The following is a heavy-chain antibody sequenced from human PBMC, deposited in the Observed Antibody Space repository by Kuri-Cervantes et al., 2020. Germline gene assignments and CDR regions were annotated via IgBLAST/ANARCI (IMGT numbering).Heavy chain of an antibody. D-gene: IGHD6-13*01. Sequence: GGSLRLSCAASGFTFSSSAMHWVRQAPGKGLEWVAVISYDGSNKYYADSVKGRFTISRDNSKNTLYLQMNSLRAEDTAVYYCAREGGDMSSSWPYYYYYYGMDVRGQGTTVTVSS. CDR1: GFTFSSSA. J-gene: IGHJ6*02. CDR2: ISYDGSNK. CDR3: AREGGDMSSSWPYYYYYYGMDV. V-gene: IGHV3-30-3*01.